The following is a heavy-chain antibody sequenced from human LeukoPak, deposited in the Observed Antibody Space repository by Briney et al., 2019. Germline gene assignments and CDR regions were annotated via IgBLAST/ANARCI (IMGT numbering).Heavy chain of an antibody. D-gene: IGHD4-11*01. CDR3: VRDAQRGFDYSNSLQY. Sequence: GGSLSLSCEASGFIFNHYALRWVRQAPHKGLEWVAVIWSDGTNRYYADSVKGRFSIFRDDSQKSVFLQMNSLRAEDTAVYYCVRDAQRGFDYSNSLQYWGQGALVTVSS. V-gene: IGHV3-33*01. CDR1: GFIFNHYA. J-gene: IGHJ4*02. CDR2: IWSDGTNR.